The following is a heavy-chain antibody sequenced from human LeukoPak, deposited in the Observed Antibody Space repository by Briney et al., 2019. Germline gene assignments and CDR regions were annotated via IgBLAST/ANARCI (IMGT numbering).Heavy chain of an antibody. D-gene: IGHD1-26*01. CDR2: IYYGGST. V-gene: IGHV4-59*01. J-gene: IGHJ4*02. CDR3: ARGLLVGNTGYYFDY. Sequence: SETLSLTCTVSGGSIGGYYWTWIRQPPGKGLEWIGYIYYGGSTNYHPSLKSRVTLSVDTSKKQFSLKLSSVTAADTAVYYCARGLLVGNTGYYFDYWGQGTLVTVSS. CDR1: GGSIGGYY.